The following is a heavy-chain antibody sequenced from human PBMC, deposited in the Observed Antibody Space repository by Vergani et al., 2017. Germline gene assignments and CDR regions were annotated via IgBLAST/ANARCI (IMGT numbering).Heavy chain of an antibody. CDR3: AREVTMITSGEGAFDI. V-gene: IGHV1-46*01. CDR2: INPSGGST. Sequence: QLQLVQSGAEVKKPGASVKVSCKASGYTFTSYYMHWVRQAPGQGLEWMGIINPSGGSTSYAQKFQGRVTMTRDTSTSTVYMELSSLRSEDTAVYYCAREVTMITSGEGAFDIWGQGTMVTVSS. CDR1: GYTFTSYY. D-gene: IGHD3-22*01. J-gene: IGHJ3*02.